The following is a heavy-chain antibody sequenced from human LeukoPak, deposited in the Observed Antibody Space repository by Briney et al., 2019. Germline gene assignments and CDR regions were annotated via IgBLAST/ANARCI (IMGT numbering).Heavy chain of an antibody. CDR3: ARAGLMVYAEDSGLDY. J-gene: IGHJ4*02. V-gene: IGHV3-7*01. CDR2: IKQDGSEK. D-gene: IGHD2-8*01. CDR1: GFTFSSYW. Sequence: GGSLRLSCAAAGFTFSSYWMSWVRQAPGKGLEWVANIKQDGSEKYYVDSVKGRFTISRDNAKNSLYLQMNSLRAEDTAVYYCARAGLMVYAEDSGLDYWGQGTLVTVSS.